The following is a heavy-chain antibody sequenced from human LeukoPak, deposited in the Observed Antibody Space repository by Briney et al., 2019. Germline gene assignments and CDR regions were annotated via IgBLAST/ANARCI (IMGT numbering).Heavy chain of an antibody. V-gene: IGHV3-30*18. CDR1: GFTFSSYG. D-gene: IGHD1-26*01. CDR2: ISYDGSNK. Sequence: QPGGSLRLSCAVSGFTFSSYGMHWVRQAPGKGLEWVAVISYDGSNKYYADSVKGRFTISRDNSKNTLYLQMNSLRAEDTAVYYCAKTSGSYHPFDYWGQGTLVTVSS. CDR3: AKTSGSYHPFDY. J-gene: IGHJ4*02.